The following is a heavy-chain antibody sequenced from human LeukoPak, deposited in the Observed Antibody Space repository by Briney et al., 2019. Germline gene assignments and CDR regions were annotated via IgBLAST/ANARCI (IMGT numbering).Heavy chain of an antibody. D-gene: IGHD1-26*01. Sequence: GGSLRLSCAASGFTFSSYAMSWVRQAAGKGMEWVSAISGSGGSTYYADSVKGRFTISRDNSKNTLYLQMNSLRAEDTAVYYCARDRSGSYLNNWFDPWGQGTLVTVSS. J-gene: IGHJ5*02. V-gene: IGHV3-23*01. CDR3: ARDRSGSYLNNWFDP. CDR2: ISGSGGST. CDR1: GFTFSSYA.